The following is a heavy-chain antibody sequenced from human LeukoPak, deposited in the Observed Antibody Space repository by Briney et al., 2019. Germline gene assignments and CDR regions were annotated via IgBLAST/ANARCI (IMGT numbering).Heavy chain of an antibody. CDR3: ARGLLGIHDY. CDR2: IDSDGATT. CDR1: GFTFSFFW. Sequence: GGSLRLSCAASGFTFSFFWMHWVRQAPGKGLVWVSRIDSDGATTGYADSVKGRFIISRDNAKNTLYLQMNSLRADDTAVYYCARGLLGIHDYWGQGTLVTVSS. V-gene: IGHV3-74*01. J-gene: IGHJ4*02. D-gene: IGHD7-27*01.